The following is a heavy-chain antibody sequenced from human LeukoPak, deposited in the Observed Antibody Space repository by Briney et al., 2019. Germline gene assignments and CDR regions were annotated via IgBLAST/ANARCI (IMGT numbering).Heavy chain of an antibody. V-gene: IGHV3-7*01. J-gene: IGHJ3*02. CDR2: IKEDGSEK. D-gene: IGHD1-26*01. Sequence: PGGSLRLSCAASGFSFSTYWMTWVRQSPGKGLERVANIKEDGSEKVYVDSVKGRFTISRDNAKNSLYPQMNTLRVDDSAIYYCARDPYGGTYGAFDIWGRGTMVSISS. CDR1: GFSFSTYW. CDR3: ARDPYGGTYGAFDI.